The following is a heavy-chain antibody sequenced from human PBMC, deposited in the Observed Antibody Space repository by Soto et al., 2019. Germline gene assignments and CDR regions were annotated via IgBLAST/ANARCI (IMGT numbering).Heavy chain of an antibody. CDR3: AMVDVYVTPSPQDV. D-gene: IGHD3-16*01. CDR2: INAYNGNT. CDR1: GYSFTRYG. V-gene: IGHV1-18*01. J-gene: IGHJ6*02. Sequence: ASVKVSCKASGYSFTRYGIGWARQAPGQGLEWMGWINAYNGNTNYAQNLQGRLTLTTDTSTTTAYMELRSLRSNDTAIYYCAMVDVYVTPSPQDVWGQGTTVTSP.